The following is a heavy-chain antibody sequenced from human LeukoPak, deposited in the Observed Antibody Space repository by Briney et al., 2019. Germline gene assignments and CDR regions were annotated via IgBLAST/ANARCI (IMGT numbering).Heavy chain of an antibody. Sequence: PGGSLRLSCAASGFTFSTYAMSWVRQAPGKGLEWVSYISSSSSTIYYADSVKGRFTISRDNAKNSLYLQMNSLRDEDTAVYYCARDLGSGYSYGPAGWGQGTLVTVSS. CDR3: ARDLGSGYSYGPAG. CDR2: ISSSSSTI. J-gene: IGHJ4*02. V-gene: IGHV3-48*02. CDR1: GFTFSTYA. D-gene: IGHD5-18*01.